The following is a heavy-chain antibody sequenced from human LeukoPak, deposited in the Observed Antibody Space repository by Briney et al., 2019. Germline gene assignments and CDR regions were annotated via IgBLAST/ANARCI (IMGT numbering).Heavy chain of an antibody. CDR3: ASGVEVGATPNAFDI. D-gene: IGHD1-26*01. V-gene: IGHV4-59*08. Sequence: SETLSLTCTVSGGSISSYYWSWIRQPPGKGLEWIGYIYYSGSTNYNPPLKSRVTISVDTSKNQFSLKLSSVTAADTAVYYCASGVEVGATPNAFDIWGQGTMVTVSS. CDR1: GGSISSYY. J-gene: IGHJ3*02. CDR2: IYYSGST.